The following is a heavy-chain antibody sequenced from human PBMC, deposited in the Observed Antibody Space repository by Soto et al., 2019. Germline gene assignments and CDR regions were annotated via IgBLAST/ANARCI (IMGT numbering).Heavy chain of an antibody. V-gene: IGHV4-4*02. CDR3: ARGSPLGWGYYYGMDV. J-gene: IGHJ6*02. CDR1: GGSISSSNW. D-gene: IGHD6-19*01. CDR2: IYHSGST. Sequence: SETLSLTCAVSGGSISSSNWWSWVRQPPGKGLEWIGEIYHSGSTNYNPSLKSRVTISVDKSENQFSLKLSSVTAADTAVYYCARGSPLGWGYYYGMDVWGQGTTVTVSS.